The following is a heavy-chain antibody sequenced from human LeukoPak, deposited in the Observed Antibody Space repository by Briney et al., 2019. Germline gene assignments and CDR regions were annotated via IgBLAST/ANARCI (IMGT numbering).Heavy chain of an antibody. CDR3: ARDLGDSGDYRIDAFDI. Sequence: GGSLRLSCAASGFTFSSYWMSWVRQAPGKGLGWVANIKRDGSEKYYVDSAKGRFAISRDNAKNSLFLQMNSLRDEDTAVYYCARDLGDSGDYRIDAFDIWGQGTMVTVFS. J-gene: IGHJ3*02. D-gene: IGHD4-17*01. CDR2: IKRDGSEK. CDR1: GFTFSSYW. V-gene: IGHV3-7*01.